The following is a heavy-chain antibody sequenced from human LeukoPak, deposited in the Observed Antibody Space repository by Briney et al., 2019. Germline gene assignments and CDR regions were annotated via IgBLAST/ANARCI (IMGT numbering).Heavy chain of an antibody. CDR1: GYTLSELS. CDR3: ARARYNYDSSGYYPFYFDY. CDR2: FDSEDGET. J-gene: IGHJ4*02. Sequence: ASVKVSCKVSGYTLSELSINWVRHVPGKGLEWMAGFDSEDGETIYAQKFQGRLTMTEDTSTDTAQMELSRLRSDDTAVYYCARARYNYDSSGYYPFYFDYWGQGTLVTVSS. D-gene: IGHD3-22*01. V-gene: IGHV1-24*01.